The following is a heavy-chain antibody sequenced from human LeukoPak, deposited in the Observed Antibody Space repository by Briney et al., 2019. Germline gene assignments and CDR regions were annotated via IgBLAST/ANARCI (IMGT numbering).Heavy chain of an antibody. D-gene: IGHD6-13*01. J-gene: IGHJ6*02. CDR3: AREGIAAARYYYYGMDV. CDR1: GGSISSYY. Sequence: SETLSLTCTASGGSISSYYWSWIRQPAGKGLEWIGRIYTSGSTNYNPPLKSRVTMSVDTSKNQFSLKLSSVTAADTAVYYCAREGIAAARYYYYGMDVWGQGTTVTVSS. CDR2: IYTSGST. V-gene: IGHV4-4*07.